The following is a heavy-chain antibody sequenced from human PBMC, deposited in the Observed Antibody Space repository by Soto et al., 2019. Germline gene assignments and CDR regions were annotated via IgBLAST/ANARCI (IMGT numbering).Heavy chain of an antibody. CDR1: GFTFSSYA. D-gene: IGHD4-17*01. CDR2: ISGSGGST. J-gene: IGHJ4*02. V-gene: IGHV3-23*01. Sequence: EVQLLESGGGLVQPGGSLRLSCAASGFTFSSYAMSWVRQAPGKGLEWVSAISGSGGSTYYADSVKGRFTISRDNSKNTLYLQMNSLRAEDTAVYYCAKGSTTVITGRWGGIDYWGQGTLVTVSS. CDR3: AKGSTTVITGRWGGIDY.